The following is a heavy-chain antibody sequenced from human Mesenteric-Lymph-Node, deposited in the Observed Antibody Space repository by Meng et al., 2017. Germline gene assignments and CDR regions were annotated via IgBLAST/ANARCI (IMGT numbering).Heavy chain of an antibody. J-gene: IGHJ5*02. V-gene: IGHV4-30-2*01. D-gene: IGHD3-10*01. CDR3: VRDTRRGGGWFDP. CDR2: IYHGVNI. CDR1: GDSITSGDYS. Sequence: QVHLPESGSGLVRPSQTLSLTCAVSGDSITSGDYSWTWIRQPPGKGLEWIGYIYHGVNIYYTPSLRSRVTISVDKSRNQFSLKLTSVSAADTAVYYCVRDTRRGGGWFDPWGQGTLVTVSS.